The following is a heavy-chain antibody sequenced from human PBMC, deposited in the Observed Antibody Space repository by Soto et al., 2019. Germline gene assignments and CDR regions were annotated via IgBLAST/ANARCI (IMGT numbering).Heavy chain of an antibody. CDR1: GGSISSSSYY. V-gene: IGHV4-39*01. J-gene: IGHJ4*02. D-gene: IGHD3-22*01. CDR3: ARQGYYDSSGLDY. CDR2: IYYSGST. Sequence: QLQLQESGPGLVKPSETLSLTCTVSGGSISSSSYYWGWIRQPPGKGLEWIGSIYYSGSTYYNPSLKSRVTISGDTSKNQFSLKLSSVTAADTAVYYCARQGYYDSSGLDYWGQGTLVTVSS.